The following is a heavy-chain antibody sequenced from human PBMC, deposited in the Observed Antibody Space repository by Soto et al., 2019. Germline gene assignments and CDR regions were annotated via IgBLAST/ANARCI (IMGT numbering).Heavy chain of an antibody. CDR1: SGSISSSNW. J-gene: IGHJ4*02. Sequence: SETLSLTCAVSSGSISSSNWWSWVRQPPGKGLEWIGEIYHSGSTNYNPSLKSRVTISVDKSKNQFSLKLSSVTAADTAVYYCARALQASDWLFFDYWGQGTLVTVSS. CDR2: IYHSGST. CDR3: ARALQASDWLFFDY. V-gene: IGHV4-4*02. D-gene: IGHD3-9*01.